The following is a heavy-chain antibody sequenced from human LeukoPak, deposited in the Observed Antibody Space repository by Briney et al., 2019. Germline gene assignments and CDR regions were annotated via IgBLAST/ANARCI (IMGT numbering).Heavy chain of an antibody. CDR3: ARGRFLDAFDI. J-gene: IGHJ3*02. CDR1: GGSISSYY. Sequence: TSETLSPTCTVSGGSISSYYWSWIRQPPGKGLEWIGYIYYSGSTKYKPSLKSRVTISVDTSKNQFSLKLSSVTAADTAVYYCARGRFLDAFDIWGQGTMVTVSS. CDR2: IYYSGST. D-gene: IGHD3-3*01. V-gene: IGHV4-59*01.